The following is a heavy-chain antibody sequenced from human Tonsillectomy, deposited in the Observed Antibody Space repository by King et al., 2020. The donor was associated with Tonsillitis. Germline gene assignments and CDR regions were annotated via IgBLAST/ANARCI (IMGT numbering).Heavy chain of an antibody. CDR3: ARDLKSGKNFDVLTGFQYYLDQ. CDR1: GYTFTDDY. J-gene: IGHJ4*02. CDR2: INPNSGGT. V-gene: IGHV1-2*02. D-gene: IGHD3-9*01. Sequence: QLVQSGAEVKKPGASVKVSCKASGYTFTDDYIHWVRQAPGQGLEWMGWINPNSGGTDFAEKFQGRVTMTRDTSSSTVYMELTSLRSDDTAVYYCARDLKSGKNFDVLTGFQYYLDQWGQGTLVTVSS.